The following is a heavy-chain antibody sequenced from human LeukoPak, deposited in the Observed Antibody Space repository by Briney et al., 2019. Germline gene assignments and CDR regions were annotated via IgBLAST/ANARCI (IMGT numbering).Heavy chain of an antibody. J-gene: IGHJ4*02. CDR2: MNPNGGNT. D-gene: IGHD1-1*01. V-gene: IGHV1-8*01. CDR1: GYTFTSYD. CDR3: ARGRQLNGDY. Sequence: ASVKVSCKASGYTFTSYDINWVRQAPGQGLEWMGWMNPNGGNTVYAQKFQGRVTMTRNTSISTVYMELSSLRSEDTAVYYCARGRQLNGDYWGQGTLVTVSS.